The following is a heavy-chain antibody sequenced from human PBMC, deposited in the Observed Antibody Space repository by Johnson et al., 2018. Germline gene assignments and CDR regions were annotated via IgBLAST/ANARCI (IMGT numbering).Heavy chain of an antibody. Sequence: VQLVQSGGGLVQPGRSLRLSCAASGFTFDDYAMHWVRQAPGKGLEWVSGISWNSGSIGYADSVKGRFTSSRDNAKNSLYLQMNRPRAEDTAVYYCARDFGDFQHWGQGTLVTVSS. V-gene: IGHV3-9*01. D-gene: IGHD3-10*01. CDR2: ISWNSGSI. CDR1: GFTFDDYA. CDR3: ARDFGDFQH. J-gene: IGHJ1*01.